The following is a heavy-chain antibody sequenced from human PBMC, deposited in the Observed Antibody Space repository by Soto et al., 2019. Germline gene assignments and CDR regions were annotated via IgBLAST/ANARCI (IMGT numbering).Heavy chain of an antibody. CDR3: ARFQGEGENY. Sequence: PSETLSLTCTVSGGSISSSSYYWGWIRQPPGKGLEWIGSIYYSGSTYYNPSLKSRVTISVDTSKNQFSLKLSSVTAADTAVYYCARFQGEGENYWGQGTLVTVSS. CDR1: GGSISSSSYY. CDR2: IYYSGST. V-gene: IGHV4-39*01. J-gene: IGHJ4*02. D-gene: IGHD3-10*01.